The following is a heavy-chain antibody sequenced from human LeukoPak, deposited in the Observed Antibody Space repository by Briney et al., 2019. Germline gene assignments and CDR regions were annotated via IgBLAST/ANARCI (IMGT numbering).Heavy chain of an antibody. V-gene: IGHV3-21*01. CDR3: ARDARYYDSSGYPGDY. Sequence: GGSLRLSCAASGFTFSSCSMNWVRQAPGKGLEWVSSISSNSRYMYYADSVKGRFTISRDNAKNTLYLQMNSLRAEDTAVYYCARDARYYDSSGYPGDYWGQGTLVTVSS. CDR1: GFTFSSCS. D-gene: IGHD3-22*01. CDR2: ISSNSRYM. J-gene: IGHJ4*02.